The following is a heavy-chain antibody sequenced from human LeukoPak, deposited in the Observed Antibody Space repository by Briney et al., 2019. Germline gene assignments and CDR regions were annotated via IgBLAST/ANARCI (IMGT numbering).Heavy chain of an antibody. V-gene: IGHV4-34*01. CDR1: GGSFSGYY. CDR3: ARGTKDYYDFWRVTYYYYMDV. D-gene: IGHD3-3*01. J-gene: IGHJ6*03. Sequence: PSETLSLTCAVYGGSFSGYYWSWIRQPPGKGLEWIGEINHSGSTNYNPSLKSRVTISVDTSKNQFSLKLSSVTAADTAVYYCARGTKDYYDFWRVTYYYYMDVWGKGTTVTVSS. CDR2: INHSGST.